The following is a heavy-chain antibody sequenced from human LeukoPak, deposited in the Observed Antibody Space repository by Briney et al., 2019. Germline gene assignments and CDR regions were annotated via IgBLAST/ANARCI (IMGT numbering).Heavy chain of an antibody. CDR1: AYTFSNYD. V-gene: IGHV1-18*01. D-gene: IGHD6-19*01. Sequence: ASAKVSCKASAYTFSNYDISRGRHDPGQGLEWRGCISTYNGNTNYAQKLQSRVTMTTDTSASTASMELRSLRSDYTAMSCCARNLRIAVAGNWFDAWGQGTLVTVSS. J-gene: IGHJ5*02. CDR3: ARNLRIAVAGNWFDA. CDR2: ISTYNGNT.